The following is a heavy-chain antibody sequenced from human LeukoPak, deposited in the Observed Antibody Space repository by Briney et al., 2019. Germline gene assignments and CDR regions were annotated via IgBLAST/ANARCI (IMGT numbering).Heavy chain of an antibody. CDR2: TLYDGSSQ. V-gene: IGHV3-30*02. CDR3: AKDLLLRQFVLDF. Sequence: PPGGSLRLSCAVSGFTYTSYGMHWVRQAPGRGLEWVAFTLYDGSSQYNPDSLRGRFTISRDNSRNTLFLQMNNLTHDDTAVYYCAKDLLLRQFVLDFWGQGTPVTVSS. CDR1: GFTYTSYG. J-gene: IGHJ4*02. D-gene: IGHD5-24*01.